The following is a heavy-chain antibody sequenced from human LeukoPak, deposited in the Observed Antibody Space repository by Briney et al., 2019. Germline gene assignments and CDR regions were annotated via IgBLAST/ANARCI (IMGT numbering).Heavy chain of an antibody. CDR1: GGSISSGSYY. Sequence: SETLSLTCTVSGGSISSGSYYWSWIRQPAGKGLEWIGRIYTSGNTNYNPSLKSRDTISVDTSKNQFSLKLSSVTAADTAVYYCARGYYYGSGSYWIYYFDYWGQGTLVTVSS. CDR3: ARGYYYGSGSYWIYYFDY. V-gene: IGHV4-61*02. J-gene: IGHJ4*02. D-gene: IGHD3-10*01. CDR2: IYTSGNT.